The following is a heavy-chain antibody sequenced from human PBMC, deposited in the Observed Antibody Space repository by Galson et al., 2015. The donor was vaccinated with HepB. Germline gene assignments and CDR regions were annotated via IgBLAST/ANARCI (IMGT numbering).Heavy chain of an antibody. Sequence: SVKVSCKASGSTFTSYAMHWVRQAPGQRLEWMGWINAGNGNTKYSQKFQGRVTITRDTSASTAYMELSSLRSEDTAVYYCARGEGIAVAGTYHDWGQGTLVTVSS. CDR3: ARGEGIAVAGTYHD. J-gene: IGHJ4*02. CDR1: GSTFTSYA. CDR2: INAGNGNT. V-gene: IGHV1-3*01. D-gene: IGHD6-19*01.